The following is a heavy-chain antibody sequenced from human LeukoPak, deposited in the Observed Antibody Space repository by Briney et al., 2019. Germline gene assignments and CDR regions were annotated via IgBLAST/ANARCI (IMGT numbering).Heavy chain of an antibody. CDR1: GFTFSDTA. Sequence: GGSLRLSCAASGFTFSDTAMTWVRQAPSKGLEWVSLISFSGDSIYYADSVRGRFTISRDNSKDTLYLQMNSLRAEDTAIYYCARDIQLSTWGLGTMVTVSS. V-gene: IGHV3-23*01. D-gene: IGHD5-24*01. J-gene: IGHJ3*01. CDR2: ISFSGDSI. CDR3: ARDIQLST.